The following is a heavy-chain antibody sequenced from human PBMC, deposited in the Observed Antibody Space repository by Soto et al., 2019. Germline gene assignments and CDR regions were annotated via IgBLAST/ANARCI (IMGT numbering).Heavy chain of an antibody. CDR1: GFTFSSYG. V-gene: IGHV3-30*18. CDR2: ISYDGSNK. J-gene: IGHJ4*02. Sequence: GGSLRLSCAASGFTFSSYGMHWVRQAPGKGLEWVAGISYDGSNKYYADSVKSRFTISRDNSKNTLYLQMNSLRAEDTAVYYCAKDRGVEFSFDYWGQGTLVTVSS. CDR3: AKDRGVEFSFDY. D-gene: IGHD3-3*02.